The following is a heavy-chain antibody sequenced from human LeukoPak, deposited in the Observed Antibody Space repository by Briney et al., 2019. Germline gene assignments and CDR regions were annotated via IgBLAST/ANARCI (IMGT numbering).Heavy chain of an antibody. Sequence: PSETLSLTCTVSGGSISGHYWTWVRQPPGEGLEWIGQIHYSGKADYKPSLRSRITISVDTSKNQMSLKVTSVTAADTAVYYCARFGVDYDMDVWGQGTTVTVS. CDR2: IHYSGKA. CDR3: ARFGVDYDMDV. CDR1: GGSISGHY. J-gene: IGHJ6*02. V-gene: IGHV4-59*11. D-gene: IGHD3-16*01.